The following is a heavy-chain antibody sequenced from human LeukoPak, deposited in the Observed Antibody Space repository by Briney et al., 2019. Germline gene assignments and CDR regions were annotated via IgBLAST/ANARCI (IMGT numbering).Heavy chain of an antibody. CDR2: ISSSGSTI. V-gene: IGHV3-48*03. CDR1: GFTFSSYE. J-gene: IGHJ4*02. CDR3: ASEDYDSSGYPFDY. D-gene: IGHD3-22*01. Sequence: GGSLRLSCAASGFTFSSYEMNWVRQAPGKGLEWVSYISSSGSTIYYADSVKGRFTISRDNAKNSLYLQMNSLRAEDTAVYYCASEDYDSSGYPFDYWGRGTLVTVSS.